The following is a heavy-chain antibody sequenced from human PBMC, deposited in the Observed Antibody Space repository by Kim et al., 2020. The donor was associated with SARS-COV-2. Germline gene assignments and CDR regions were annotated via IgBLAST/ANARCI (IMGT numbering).Heavy chain of an antibody. Sequence: TYYNPSLKSRVTISVDTSKNQFSLNLNAVTAADTAVYYCARRLTTGRFDPWGQGTLVTVSP. D-gene: IGHD6-19*01. J-gene: IGHJ5*02. CDR3: ARRLTTGRFDP. V-gene: IGHV4-39*01. CDR2: T.